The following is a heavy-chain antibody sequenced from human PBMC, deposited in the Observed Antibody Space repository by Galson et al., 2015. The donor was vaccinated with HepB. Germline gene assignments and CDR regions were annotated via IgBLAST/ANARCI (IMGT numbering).Heavy chain of an antibody. V-gene: IGHV3-11*01. J-gene: IGHJ4*02. D-gene: IGHD1-26*01. CDR3: ARDMWELLAYFDY. CDR2: ISSSGSTI. CDR1: GFTFSSYA. Sequence: SLRLSCAASGFTFSSYAMSWVRQAPGKGLEWVSYISSSGSTIYYADSVKGRFTISRDNAKNSLYLQMNSLRAEDTAVYYCARDMWELLAYFDYWGQGTLVTVSS.